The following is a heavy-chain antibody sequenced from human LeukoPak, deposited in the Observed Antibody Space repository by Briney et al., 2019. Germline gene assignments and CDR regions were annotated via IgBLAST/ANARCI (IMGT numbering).Heavy chain of an antibody. J-gene: IGHJ4*02. D-gene: IGHD3-10*01. CDR3: ARGEITMVRGVQAGSFDY. CDR2: IKQDGSEK. Sequence: GGSLRLSCAASGFTFSSYWMSWVRQAPGKGLEWVANIKQDGSEKYYVDSVKGRFTISRDNAKNSLYLQMNSLRAEDTAVYYCARGEITMVRGVQAGSFDYWGQGTLVTVSS. V-gene: IGHV3-7*01. CDR1: GFTFSSYW.